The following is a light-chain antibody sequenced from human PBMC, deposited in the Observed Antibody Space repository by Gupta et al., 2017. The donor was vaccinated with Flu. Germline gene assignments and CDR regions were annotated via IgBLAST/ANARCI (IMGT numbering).Light chain of an antibody. Sequence: EIVLTQSPATLSLSPGERATLSCRASQSVSSYLAWYQQKPGQAPRLLIYDASNRATGIPARFSGSGSGTDFTPTIISLEPEDFAVYYCHQRSNWPLTFGGGTKVEIK. CDR2: DAS. CDR3: HQRSNWPLT. J-gene: IGKJ4*01. V-gene: IGKV3-11*01. CDR1: QSVSSY.